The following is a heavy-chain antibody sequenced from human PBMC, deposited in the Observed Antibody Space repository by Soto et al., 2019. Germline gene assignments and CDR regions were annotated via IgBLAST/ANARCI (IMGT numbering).Heavy chain of an antibody. D-gene: IGHD4-17*01. V-gene: IGHV3-23*01. CDR1: GFTFRSYA. CDR3: AKQGQRTVTYFLFIY. Sequence: AGGSLRLSCAASGFTFRSYAMSWVRQAPGKGLEWVSAISGSGGSTYYADSVKGRFTISRDNSKNTLYLQMNSLRAEDTAVYYCAKQGQRTVTYFLFIYWGQGTLVTVSS. CDR2: ISGSGGST. J-gene: IGHJ4*02.